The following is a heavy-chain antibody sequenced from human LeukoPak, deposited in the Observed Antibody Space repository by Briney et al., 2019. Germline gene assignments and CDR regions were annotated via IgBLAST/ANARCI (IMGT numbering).Heavy chain of an antibody. Sequence: ASVKVCCKASGYTSTSYDINWVRQATGQGLEWTGWMNPNSGNTGYAQKFQGRVTMTRNTSISTAYMELSSLRSEDTAVYYCARVKRWLQLQPFHYWGQGTLVTVSS. V-gene: IGHV1-8*01. CDR3: ARVKRWLQLQPFHY. J-gene: IGHJ4*02. D-gene: IGHD5-24*01. CDR1: GYTSTSYD. CDR2: MNPNSGNT.